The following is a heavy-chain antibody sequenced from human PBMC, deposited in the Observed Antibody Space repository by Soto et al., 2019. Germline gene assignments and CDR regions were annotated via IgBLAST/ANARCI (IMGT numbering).Heavy chain of an antibody. Sequence: QVQLVESGGGVVQPGRSLTLSCAASGITFSNYAMYWVRQAPGKGLEWVAVISYDGSNEYYADSVKGRFTISRDNSKNTLYLQMNSLRAEDTAVYYCARDHGSGWDDTFDIWGQGTMVTVSS. CDR1: GITFSNYA. J-gene: IGHJ3*02. V-gene: IGHV3-30-3*01. CDR3: ARDHGSGWDDTFDI. D-gene: IGHD6-19*01. CDR2: ISYDGSNE.